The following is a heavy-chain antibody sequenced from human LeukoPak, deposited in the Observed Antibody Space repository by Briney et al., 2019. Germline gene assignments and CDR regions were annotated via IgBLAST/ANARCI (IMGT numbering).Heavy chain of an antibody. CDR3: ARGYCSGGSCYYFDY. V-gene: IGHV1-69*02. J-gene: IGHJ4*02. Sequence: SVNVSCKASGGTFSSYTISWVRQAPGQGLEWMGRIIPILGIANYAQKFQGRVTITADKSTSTAYMELSSLRSEDTAVYYCARGYCSGGSCYYFDYWGQGTLVTVSS. CDR1: GGTFSSYT. CDR2: IIPILGIA. D-gene: IGHD2-15*01.